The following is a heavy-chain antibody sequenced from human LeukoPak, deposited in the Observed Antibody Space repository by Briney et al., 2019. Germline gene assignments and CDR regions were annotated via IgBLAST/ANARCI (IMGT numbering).Heavy chain of an antibody. D-gene: IGHD5-18*01. CDR2: ISAYNGNT. J-gene: IGHJ6*03. V-gene: IGHV1-18*01. CDR3: ARLPSSRGYSYSPYYYYYYYMDV. Sequence: ASVKVSCKASGYTFTSYGISWVRQAPGQGLEWMGWISAYNGNTNYAQKLQGRVTMTTDTSTSTAYMELRSLRSDDTAVYYCARLPSSRGYSYSPYYYYYYYMDVWGKGTTVTVSS. CDR1: GYTFTSYG.